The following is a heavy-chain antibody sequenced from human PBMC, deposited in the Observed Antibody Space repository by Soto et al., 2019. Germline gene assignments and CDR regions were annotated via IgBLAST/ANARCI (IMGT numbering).Heavy chain of an antibody. CDR1: GFTFSNAW. J-gene: IGHJ6*03. V-gene: IGHV3-15*01. CDR3: TTDPQIAAAPRFPYYYYYMDV. CDR2: IKSKTDGGTT. D-gene: IGHD6-13*01. Sequence: PGGSLRLSCAASGFTFSNAWMSWVRQAPGKGLEWVGRIKSKTDGGTTDYAAPVKGRFTISRDDSKNTLYLQMNSLKTEDTAVYYCTTDPQIAAAPRFPYYYYYMDVWGKGTTVTVSS.